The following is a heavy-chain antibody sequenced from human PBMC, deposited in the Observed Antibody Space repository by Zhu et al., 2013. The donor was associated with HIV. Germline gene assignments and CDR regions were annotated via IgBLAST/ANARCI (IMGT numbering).Heavy chain of an antibody. J-gene: IGHJ6*03. D-gene: IGHD3-16*01. CDR2: IYYTGST. Sequence: QVQLQESGPGLVRPSETLSLACTVSGGSMQSYYWNWIRKSPGKGLEWIGYIYYTGSTNYNPSLKSRVAMSLNTSKNQLSLKLTSVTAADAAVYYCARGGDYYFYYMDVWSEGTTVTVSS. CDR1: GGSMQSYY. CDR3: ARGGDYYFYYMDV. V-gene: IGHV4-59*01.